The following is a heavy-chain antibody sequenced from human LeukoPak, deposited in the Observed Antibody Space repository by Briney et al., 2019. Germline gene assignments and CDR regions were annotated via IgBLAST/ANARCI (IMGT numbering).Heavy chain of an antibody. Sequence: GASVKVSCKSSGYTLTSYYMHWVRQAPGEGLEWMGIINSSGGSTSYAQKFQGRVTMTRDTSTSTVYMELSSLRSEDTAVYYCARGFPAGPDDYWGQGTLVTVSS. CDR3: ARGFPAGPDDY. CDR2: INSSGGST. J-gene: IGHJ4*02. CDR1: GYTLTSYY. V-gene: IGHV1-46*01. D-gene: IGHD3-3*01.